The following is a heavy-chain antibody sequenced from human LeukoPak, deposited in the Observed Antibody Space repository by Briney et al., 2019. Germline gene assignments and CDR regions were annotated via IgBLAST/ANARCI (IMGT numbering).Heavy chain of an antibody. CDR3: ARGINGAKWLVPYYFDY. CDR2: IYYSGST. CDR1: GGSISSSSYY. Sequence: SETLSLTCTVSGGSISSSSYYWGWIRQPPGKGLEWIGRIYYSGSTYYNPSLKSRVTISVDTSKSLFSLKLSSVTAADTAVYYCARGINGAKWLVPYYFDYWGHGTLVTVSS. D-gene: IGHD6-19*01. J-gene: IGHJ4*01. V-gene: IGHV4-39*02.